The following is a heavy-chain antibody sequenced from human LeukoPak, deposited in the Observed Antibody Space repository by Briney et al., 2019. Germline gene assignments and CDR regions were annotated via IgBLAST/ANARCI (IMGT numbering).Heavy chain of an antibody. V-gene: IGHV1-2*02. CDR1: GYTFTDRY. J-gene: IGHJ4*02. Sequence: GASVKVSCKASGYTFTDRYVHWGRQAPGQGLEWIGWINPNSGGTKYAQNFQGRVSMTRDTSITTAYMELSRLRSDDTAVYYCARDDFYDVSGFDSWGQGTRVTVSS. D-gene: IGHD3-22*01. CDR3: ARDDFYDVSGFDS. CDR2: INPNSGGT.